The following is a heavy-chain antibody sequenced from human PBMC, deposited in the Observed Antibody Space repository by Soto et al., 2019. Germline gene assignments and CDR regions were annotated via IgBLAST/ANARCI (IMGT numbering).Heavy chain of an antibody. CDR3: ARDPGYSYGQGVFDY. J-gene: IGHJ4*02. Sequence: QVQLVQSGAEVKKPGSSVKVSCKASGGTFSSYAISWVRQAPGQGLEWMGGIIPIFGTANYAQKFQGRVTITAGEATSTDDRELSSLRSEDTAVYYCARDPGYSYGQGVFDYWGQGTLVTVSS. CDR2: IIPIFGTA. D-gene: IGHD5-18*01. CDR1: GGTFSSYA. V-gene: IGHV1-69*12.